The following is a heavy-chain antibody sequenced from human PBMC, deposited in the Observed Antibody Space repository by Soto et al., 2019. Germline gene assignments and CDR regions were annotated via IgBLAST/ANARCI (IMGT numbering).Heavy chain of an antibody. CDR1: GYSFRSYG. Sequence: ASVKVSFKASGYSFRSYGINWVRQAPGQGLEWMGGFDPEDGETIYAQKFQGRVTMTEDTSTDTAYMELSSLRSEDTAVYYCATEGGWYSVSRDYYYGMDVWGQGTTVTVSS. D-gene: IGHD6-19*01. V-gene: IGHV1-24*01. J-gene: IGHJ6*02. CDR2: FDPEDGET. CDR3: ATEGGWYSVSRDYYYGMDV.